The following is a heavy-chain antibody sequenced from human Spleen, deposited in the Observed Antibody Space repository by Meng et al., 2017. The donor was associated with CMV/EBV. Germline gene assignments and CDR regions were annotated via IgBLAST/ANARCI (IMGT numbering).Heavy chain of an antibody. D-gene: IGHD3-10*01. J-gene: IGHJ4*02. V-gene: IGHV3-30*02. CDR3: GKAPGGASTGLDF. Sequence: GGSLRLSCGASGFTFSSYGMHWVRQAPGKGLEWVAFIRFDGRNRYYEESVKGRFTISRDNFRNRLFLQMDSLQTEDTAMYYCGKAPGGASTGLDFWGQGTLVTVSS. CDR2: IRFDGRNR. CDR1: GFTFSSYG.